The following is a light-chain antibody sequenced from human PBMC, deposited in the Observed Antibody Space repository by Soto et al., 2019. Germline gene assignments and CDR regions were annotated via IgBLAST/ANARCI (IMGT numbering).Light chain of an antibody. Sequence: DIQMTQSPSTLSASVGDRVTITCRASQSISSWLAWYQQKPGKAPKLLIYKASSLASGVASRFSGSGSGTEFTLTISSLQPDDFATYYCQQYNSYLLTFGGGTKVEIK. CDR1: QSISSW. CDR3: QQYNSYLLT. V-gene: IGKV1-5*03. CDR2: KAS. J-gene: IGKJ4*01.